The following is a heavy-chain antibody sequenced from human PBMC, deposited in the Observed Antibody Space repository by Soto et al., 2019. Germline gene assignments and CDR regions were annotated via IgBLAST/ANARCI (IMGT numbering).Heavy chain of an antibody. CDR1: GFTFGDTP. CDR3: SAGRNTMGAQPFVY. V-gene: IGHV3-15*07. D-gene: IGHD1-1*01. J-gene: IGHJ4*01. Sequence: EVQLVQSGGGLVKPGGSLRLSCAASGFTFGDTPMNWVRQAPGKGLEWVGRLKSKSDGGATDFAAAVRGRFTISRDASTNTLNLQMDSLKTEDTAVYYCSAGRNTMGAQPFVYWGQGTLVTVSS. CDR2: LKSKSDGGAT.